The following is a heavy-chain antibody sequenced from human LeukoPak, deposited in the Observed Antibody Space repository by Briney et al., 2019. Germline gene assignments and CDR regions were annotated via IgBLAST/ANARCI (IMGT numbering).Heavy chain of an antibody. CDR3: AKGQGVYSSSWPNFEY. CDR2: ISGNGGIT. D-gene: IGHD6-13*01. CDR1: GFTFSTYA. J-gene: IGHJ4*02. V-gene: IGHV3-23*01. Sequence: GGSLRLSCAASGFTFSTYAMSWVRQAPEKGLEWVSTISGNGGITYYADSVKGRFAISRDNSKNRLYLQMNSLRAEDTALYYCAKGQGVYSSSWPNFEYWGQGTLVTVSS.